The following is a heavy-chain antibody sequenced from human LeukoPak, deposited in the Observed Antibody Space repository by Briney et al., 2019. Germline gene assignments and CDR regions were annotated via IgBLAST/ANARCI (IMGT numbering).Heavy chain of an antibody. CDR3: ARDLSSRSNYVDY. V-gene: IGHV3-74*01. CDR2: INSDGSST. J-gene: IGHJ4*02. Sequence: GGSLRLSCAASGFTFSSYAMSWVRQAPGKGLVWVSRINSDGSSTSYADSVKGRFTISRDNAKNTLYLQMNSLRAEDTAVYYCARDLSSRSNYVDYWGQGTLVTVSS. CDR1: GFTFSSYA. D-gene: IGHD4-11*01.